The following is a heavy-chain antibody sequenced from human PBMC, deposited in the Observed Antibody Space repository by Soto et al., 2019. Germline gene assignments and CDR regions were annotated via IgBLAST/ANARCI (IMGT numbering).Heavy chain of an antibody. V-gene: IGHV4-61*01. CDR2: IYNSGST. CDR3: ERANEGYCSGGSCYPGPNWFDP. CDR1: GGSVSSGIYY. Sequence: PSETLSLSCTVSGGSVSSGIYYWSWILQPPGKGLEWIGYIYNSGSTNYNPSLKSRVTISLDTSKNQFSLKLSSVTAADTAVYYCERANEGYCSGGSCYPGPNWFDPWGQGTLVTVSS. J-gene: IGHJ5*02. D-gene: IGHD2-15*01.